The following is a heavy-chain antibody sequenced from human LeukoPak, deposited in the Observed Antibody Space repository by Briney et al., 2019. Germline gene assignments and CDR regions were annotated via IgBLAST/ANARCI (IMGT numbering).Heavy chain of an antibody. J-gene: IGHJ3*02. Sequence: SETLSLTCTVSGGSISSYYWSWIRQPPGKGLEWIGYIYTSGSTNYNPSLKSRVTISVDTSKNQFSLKLSSVTAADTAVYYCARLSIGSRAFDIWGQGTMVTVSS. CDR2: IYTSGST. CDR3: ARLSIGSRAFDI. V-gene: IGHV4-4*09. CDR1: GGSISSYY. D-gene: IGHD2-2*01.